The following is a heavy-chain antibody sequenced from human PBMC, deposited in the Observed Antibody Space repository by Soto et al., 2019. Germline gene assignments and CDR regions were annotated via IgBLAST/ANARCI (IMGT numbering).Heavy chain of an antibody. CDR2: ISSSGSTI. V-gene: IGHV3-48*03. J-gene: IGHJ4*02. CDR1: GFTFDDYA. Sequence: EVQLVESGGGLVQPGRSLRLSCAASGFTFDDYAMHWVRQAPGKGLEWVSYISSSGSTIYYADSVKGRFTISRDNAKNSLYLQMNSLRAEDTAVYYCARAGLRFYGWLPKTYFDYWGQGTLVTVSS. CDR3: ARAGLRFYGWLPKTYFDY. D-gene: IGHD5-12*01.